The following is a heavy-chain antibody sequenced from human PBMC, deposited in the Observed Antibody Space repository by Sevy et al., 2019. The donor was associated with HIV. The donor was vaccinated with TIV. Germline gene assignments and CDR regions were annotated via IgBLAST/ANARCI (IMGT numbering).Heavy chain of an antibody. CDR1: GFTFSKYS. Sequence: GGSLRLSCAASGFTFSKYSMSWVRQPPGKGLEWVSTLSFGCGEINYADSVKGRFTISRDNSKSSGYLKMNNLGPEDTAVYYCAREGCTKPHDYWGQGTLVTVSS. V-gene: IGHV3-23*01. CDR3: AREGCTKPHDY. CDR2: LSFGCGEI. D-gene: IGHD2-8*01. J-gene: IGHJ4*02.